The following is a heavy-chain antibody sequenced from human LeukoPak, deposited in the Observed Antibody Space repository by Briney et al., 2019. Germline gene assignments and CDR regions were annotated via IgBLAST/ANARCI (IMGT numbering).Heavy chain of an antibody. CDR2: ISYTGST. J-gene: IGHJ6*03. V-gene: IGHV4-59*12. CDR1: GGSISRYY. D-gene: IGHD1-26*01. Sequence: PSQTLSLTCTVSGGSISRYYWSWIRQHPGNGLEWIGYISYTGSTTYNSSLKSRVTISVDTSKNQFSLKLSSVTAADTAVYFCARTGGSFYFYYYMDVWGKGTTVTVSS. CDR3: ARTGGSFYFYYYMDV.